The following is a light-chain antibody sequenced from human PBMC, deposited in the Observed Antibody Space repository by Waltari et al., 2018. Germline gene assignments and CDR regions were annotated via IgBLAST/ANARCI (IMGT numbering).Light chain of an antibody. V-gene: IGKV1-39*01. CDR1: QNVNKY. CDR2: TSS. Sequence: DTQMTQAPSSLPASVGDRVTITCRAGQNVNKYLNWYQQKPGQAPKLLIHTSSILLEGVPSRFTGSGSRTHFTLIINSLQPEDFATYYCQQSATTPVTFGPGTSVDL. J-gene: IGKJ3*01. CDR3: QQSATTPVT.